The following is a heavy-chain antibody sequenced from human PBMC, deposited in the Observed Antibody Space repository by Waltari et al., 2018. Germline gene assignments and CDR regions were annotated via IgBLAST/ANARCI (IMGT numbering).Heavy chain of an antibody. CDR3: ARDYRIVGATGYYYYMDV. V-gene: IGHV3-53*02. D-gene: IGHD1-26*01. Sequence: EVQLVETGGGLIQPGGSLRLSCAASGFTVSSNYMSWVRQAPGKGLEWVSVIYSGGSTYYADSVKGRFTISRDNSKNTLYLQMNSLRAEDTAVYYCARDYRIVGATGYYYYMDVWGKGTTVIVSS. CDR2: IYSGGST. J-gene: IGHJ6*03. CDR1: GFTVSSNY.